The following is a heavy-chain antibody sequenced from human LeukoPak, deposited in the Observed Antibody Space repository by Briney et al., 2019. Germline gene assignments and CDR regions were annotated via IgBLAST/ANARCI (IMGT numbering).Heavy chain of an antibody. CDR2: IYYSGST. V-gene: IGHV4-59*01. CDR1: GDSISSYY. Sequence: PSETLSLTCTVSGDSISSYYWTWIRQPPGKGLEWIGYIYYSGSTNYNPSLKSRVTISVDTSKNQFSLKLSSVTAADTAVYYCARSYYDSSGPDYWGQGTLVTVSS. D-gene: IGHD3-22*01. J-gene: IGHJ4*02. CDR3: ARSYYDSSGPDY.